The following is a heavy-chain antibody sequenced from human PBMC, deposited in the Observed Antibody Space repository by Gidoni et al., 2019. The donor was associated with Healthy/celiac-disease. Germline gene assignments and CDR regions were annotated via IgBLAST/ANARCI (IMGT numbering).Heavy chain of an antibody. Sequence: VQLQQWGAGLLKPSETLSLTCAVYGGSFSGYYWSWIRQPPGKGLEWIGEINHSGSTNYNPSLKSRVTRSVDTSKNQFSLKLSSVTAADTAVYYCASLRFRSQSSTSWFDPWGRGTLVTVSS. D-gene: IGHD2-2*01. CDR1: GGSFSGYY. CDR3: ASLRFRSQSSTSWFDP. V-gene: IGHV4-34*01. J-gene: IGHJ5*02. CDR2: INHSGST.